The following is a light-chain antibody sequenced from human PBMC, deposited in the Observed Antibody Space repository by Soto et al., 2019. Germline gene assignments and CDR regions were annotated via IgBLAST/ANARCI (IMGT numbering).Light chain of an antibody. CDR3: QQYNKWPIT. V-gene: IGKV3-11*01. J-gene: IGKJ5*01. Sequence: EIVLSQSPATLSLSPGERATLSCRASQSVSSYLAWYQQKPGQAPRLLIYDASNRATGIPARFSGSGSGTDFTLTISRLEPEDFAVYYCQQYNKWPITFGQGTRLEIK. CDR2: DAS. CDR1: QSVSSY.